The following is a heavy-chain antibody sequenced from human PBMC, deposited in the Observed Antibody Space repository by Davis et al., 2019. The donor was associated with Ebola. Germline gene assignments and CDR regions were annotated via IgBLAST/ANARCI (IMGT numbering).Heavy chain of an antibody. J-gene: IGHJ5*02. D-gene: IGHD6-6*01. CDR2: ISDNGGSA. CDR1: GFSFRNYA. CDR3: AKGGGTSSSDFRRT. V-gene: IGHV3-23*01. Sequence: CPASGFSFRNYAMNWVRQAQWKGLEWVSGISDNGGSAHYADSVKGRFTISRDNSRNTLSLQMNSLRAEDTAVYYCAKGGGTSSSDFRRTWGQGTLVTVSS.